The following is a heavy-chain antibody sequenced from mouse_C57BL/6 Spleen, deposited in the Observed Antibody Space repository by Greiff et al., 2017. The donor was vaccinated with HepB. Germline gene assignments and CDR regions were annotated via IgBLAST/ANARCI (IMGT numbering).Heavy chain of an antibody. D-gene: IGHD1-1*01. CDR1: GFTFSSYA. V-gene: IGHV5-4*01. Sequence: EVKLVESGGGLVKPGGCLKLSCAASGFTFSSYAMSWVRQTPEKRLEWVATISDGGSYTYYPDNVKGRFTISRDNAKNNLYLQRSHLKSEDTAMYYCARDRGYGSSYWYFDVWGTGTTVTVSS. CDR3: ARDRGYGSSYWYFDV. CDR2: ISDGGSYT. J-gene: IGHJ1*03.